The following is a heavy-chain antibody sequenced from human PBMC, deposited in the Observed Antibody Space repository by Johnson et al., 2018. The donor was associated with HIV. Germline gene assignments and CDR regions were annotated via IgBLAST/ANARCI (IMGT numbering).Heavy chain of an antibody. CDR1: GFTFSSYD. V-gene: IGHV3-13*01. D-gene: IGHD3-22*01. CDR2: IGTAGDT. CDR3: ARDVKYYDTSGYHSDAFDI. Sequence: VQLVESGGGLVQPGGSLRLSCAASGFTFSSYDMHWVRQATGKGLEWVSAIGTAGDTYYPGSVKGRFTISRDNAKKSLYLQVNSLRGEDTALYYCARDVKYYDTSGYHSDAFDIWGQGTLVIVSS. J-gene: IGHJ3*02.